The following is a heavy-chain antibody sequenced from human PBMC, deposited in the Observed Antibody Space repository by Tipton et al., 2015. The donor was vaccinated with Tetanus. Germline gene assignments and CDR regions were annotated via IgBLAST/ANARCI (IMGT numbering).Heavy chain of an antibody. Sequence: TLSLTCTVSGDSISSGPYSWSWLRQHPGKGLELIGYIYYSGTGYISPSLTRRVSIAVDTSRNQFSLNLTSVTVADSAVYFCARVSRRNFYFDYWGPGAQVTVSS. CDR1: GDSISSGPYS. J-gene: IGHJ4*02. D-gene: IGHD2/OR15-2a*01. CDR3: ARVSRRNFYFDY. V-gene: IGHV4-31*03. CDR2: IYYSGTG.